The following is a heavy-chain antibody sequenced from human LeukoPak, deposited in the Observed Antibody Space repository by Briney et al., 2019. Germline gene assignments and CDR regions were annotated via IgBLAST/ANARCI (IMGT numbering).Heavy chain of an antibody. Sequence: PGGSLRLSCAASGFTFSSYGMHWVRQAPGKGLEWVAVISYDGSNKYYADSVKGRFTISRDNSKNTLYLQMNSLRAEDTAVYYCAKDRGLAYCGGDCDPVGHFGYWGQGTLVTVSS. CDR1: GFTFSSYG. CDR2: ISYDGSNK. J-gene: IGHJ4*02. D-gene: IGHD2-21*02. CDR3: AKDRGLAYCGGDCDPVGHFGY. V-gene: IGHV3-30*18.